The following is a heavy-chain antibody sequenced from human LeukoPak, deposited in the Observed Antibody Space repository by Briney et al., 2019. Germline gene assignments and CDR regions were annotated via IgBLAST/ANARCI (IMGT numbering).Heavy chain of an antibody. CDR1: GGSISSSNW. J-gene: IGHJ6*02. Sequence: SGTLSLTCAVSGGSISSSNWWSWVRQPPGKGLEWIGEIYHSGSTNYNPSLKSRVTISVDKSKNQFSLKLSSVTAADTAVYYCARDYCTNGVCGDYYYGMDVWGQGTTVTVSS. D-gene: IGHD2-8*01. CDR3: ARDYCTNGVCGDYYYGMDV. V-gene: IGHV4-4*02. CDR2: IYHSGST.